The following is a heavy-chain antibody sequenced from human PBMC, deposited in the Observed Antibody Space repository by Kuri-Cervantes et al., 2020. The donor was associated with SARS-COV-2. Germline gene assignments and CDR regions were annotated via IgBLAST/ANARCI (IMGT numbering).Heavy chain of an antibody. Sequence: ASVKVSCKASGYTFTSYDINWVRQATGQGLEWMGWMNPNSGKTGYAQKFQGRVTITRDTSISTAYMELSRLRSDDTAVYYCGRERYFDRFDYWGQGTLVTVSS. V-gene: IGHV1-8*03. CDR3: GRERYFDRFDY. CDR1: GYTFTSYD. J-gene: IGHJ4*02. D-gene: IGHD3-9*01. CDR2: MNPNSGKT.